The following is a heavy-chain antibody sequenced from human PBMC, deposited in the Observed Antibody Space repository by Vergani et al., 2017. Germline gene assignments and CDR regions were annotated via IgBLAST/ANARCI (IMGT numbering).Heavy chain of an antibody. Sequence: QVQLQQWGAGLLKPSETLSLTCAVYGGSFSGYYWSWIRQPPGKGLEWIGYIYYSGCTYYNPSLKSRVTISVDTSKNQFSLKLSSVTAADTAVYYCARDSGGWDYWGQGTLVTVSS. V-gene: IGHV4-34*01. CDR3: ARDSGGWDY. J-gene: IGHJ4*02. D-gene: IGHD6-19*01. CDR1: GGSFSGYY. CDR2: IYYSGCT.